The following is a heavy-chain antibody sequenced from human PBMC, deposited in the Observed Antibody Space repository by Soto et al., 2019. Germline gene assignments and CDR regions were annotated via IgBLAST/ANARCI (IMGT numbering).Heavy chain of an antibody. V-gene: IGHV1-3*01. CDR3: ARDLRRGGVGYGMDI. Sequence: QVQLVQSGAEVKKPGASVKISCKASGFAFTSYAIHWVRQAPGQRLEWMGWINAGNGNTKYSHKLQGSVTITRDTSARTAYMELRGLRSEDTAVYYCARDLRRGGVGYGMDIWGQGTTVTVSS. CDR1: GFAFTSYA. J-gene: IGHJ6*02. CDR2: INAGNGNT. D-gene: IGHD3-16*01.